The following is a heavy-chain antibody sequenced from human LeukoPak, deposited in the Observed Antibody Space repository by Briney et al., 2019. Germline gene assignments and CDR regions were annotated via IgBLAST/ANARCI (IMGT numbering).Heavy chain of an antibody. CDR2: MNPNSGYT. J-gene: IGHJ4*02. V-gene: IGHV1-8*01. CDR1: GYTFTSYA. D-gene: IGHD3-10*01. Sequence: ASVKVSCKASGYTFTSYAFNWVRQATGQGLEWMGWMNPNSGYTGYAQKFQGRVTLTRNTSISTAYMELSSLTSDDTAVYYCARDPITMVRGVNDYWGQGTLVTVSS. CDR3: ARDPITMVRGVNDY.